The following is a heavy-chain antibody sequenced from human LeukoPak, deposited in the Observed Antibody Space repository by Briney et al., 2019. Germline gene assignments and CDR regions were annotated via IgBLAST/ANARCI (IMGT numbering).Heavy chain of an antibody. CDR1: GXSISSYY. Sequence: PSETLSLTCTVSGXSISSYYWSWIRQPPGKGLEWIGYIYYSGSTNYNPYLKSRVTISVDTSKNQFSLKLSSVTAADTAVYYCARQWELRGWFDPWGQGTLVTVSS. V-gene: IGHV4-59*08. D-gene: IGHD1-26*01. CDR3: ARQWELRGWFDP. CDR2: IYYSGST. J-gene: IGHJ5*02.